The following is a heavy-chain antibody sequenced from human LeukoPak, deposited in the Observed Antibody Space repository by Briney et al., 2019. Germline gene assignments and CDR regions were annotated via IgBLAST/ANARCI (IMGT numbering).Heavy chain of an antibody. Sequence: GGSLRLSCAASGFTFSSYWMHWVRQAPGKGLVWVSRINSDGSSTSYADSVKGRFTTSRDNAKNTLSLQMNSLRAEDTAVYYCTRDISPPYCSSTSCYEGDYYYYGMDVWGKGTTVTVSS. CDR1: GFTFSSYW. J-gene: IGHJ6*04. D-gene: IGHD2-2*01. V-gene: IGHV3-74*01. CDR2: INSDGSST. CDR3: TRDISPPYCSSTSCYEGDYYYYGMDV.